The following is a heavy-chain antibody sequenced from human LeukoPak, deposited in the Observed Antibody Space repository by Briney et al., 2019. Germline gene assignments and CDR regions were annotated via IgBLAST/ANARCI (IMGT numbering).Heavy chain of an antibody. V-gene: IGHV4-38-2*02. CDR3: ATGSSVAATDVAWHY. CDR2: FYHSGST. Sequence: PSETLSLTCTVSGYSISSGYYWCCLRQPPRKVLERIWSFYHSGSTYYNPPIKRRVITLVDTTKKQFFLMLTSVTADTTVVYCAATGSSVAATDVAWHYWGQQAPVTVSS. D-gene: IGHD6-13*01. J-gene: IGHJ4*02. CDR1: GYSISSGYY.